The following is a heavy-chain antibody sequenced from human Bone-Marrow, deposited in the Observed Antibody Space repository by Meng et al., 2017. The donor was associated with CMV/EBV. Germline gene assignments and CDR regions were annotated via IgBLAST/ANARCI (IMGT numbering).Heavy chain of an antibody. J-gene: IGHJ6*02. D-gene: IGHD6-13*01. CDR2: IVVGSGNT. CDR3: ARESSSSWYSYYYYYGMDV. V-gene: IGHV1-58*01. Sequence: SVKVSCKASGFTFSSSAVQWVRQARGQRLEWIGWIVVGSGNTKYAQKFQERVTITRDMSTSTAYMELNSLRAEDTAVYYCARESSSSWYSYYYYYGMDVWGQGTTVTVSS. CDR1: GFTFSSSA.